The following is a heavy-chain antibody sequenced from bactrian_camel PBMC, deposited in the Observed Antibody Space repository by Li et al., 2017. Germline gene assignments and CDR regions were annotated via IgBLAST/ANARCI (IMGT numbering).Heavy chain of an antibody. CDR3: AAGWSYGVGTLLRRHYDY. D-gene: IGHD5*01. CDR1: GSIDGTNC. CDR2: IVTLGGTT. J-gene: IGHJ4*01. V-gene: IGHV3S54*01. Sequence: HVQLVESGGGSVQAGGSLTLSCEVSGSIDGTNCIGWFRQYPGKEREGVAAIVTLGGTTYYDDSVTGRFTISQDNAKKTTYLQMDHLRTEDTAIYYCAAGWSYGVGTLLRRHYDYWGQGTQVTVS.